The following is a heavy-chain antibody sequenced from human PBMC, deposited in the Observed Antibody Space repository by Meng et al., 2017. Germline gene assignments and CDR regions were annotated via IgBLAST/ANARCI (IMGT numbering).Heavy chain of an antibody. CDR2: IWYDGSNK. V-gene: IGHV3-33*01. J-gene: IGHJ5*02. Sequence: GESLKISCAASGFTFSSYGMHWVRQAPGKGLEWVAVIWYDGSNKYYADSVKGRFTISRDNSKNTLYLQMNSLRAEDTAVYYCARGVTTVTTALGNWFDPGGQGTLVTVSS. D-gene: IGHD4-17*01. CDR1: GFTFSSYG. CDR3: ARGVTTVTTALGNWFDP.